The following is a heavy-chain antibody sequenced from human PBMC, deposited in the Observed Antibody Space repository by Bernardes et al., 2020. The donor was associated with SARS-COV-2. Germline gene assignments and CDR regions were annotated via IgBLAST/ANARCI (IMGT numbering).Heavy chain of an antibody. CDR3: ARVGIGNYDILTGYYKGGYYYYGMDV. Sequence: ASVKVSCKASGYTFTGYYMHWVRQAPGQGLEWMGWINPNSGGTNYAQKFQGRVTMTRDPSISTAYMELSRLRSDDTAVYYCARVGIGNYDILTGYYKGGYYYYGMDVWGQGTTVTVSS. CDR2: INPNSGGT. D-gene: IGHD3-9*01. J-gene: IGHJ6*02. CDR1: GYTFTGYY. V-gene: IGHV1-2*02.